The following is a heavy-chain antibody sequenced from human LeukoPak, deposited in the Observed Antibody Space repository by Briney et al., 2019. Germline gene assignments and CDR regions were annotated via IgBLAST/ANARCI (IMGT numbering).Heavy chain of an antibody. D-gene: IGHD3-22*01. CDR1: GGSISSGGYS. J-gene: IGHJ4*02. Sequence: SETLSLTCAVSGGSISSGGYSWSWIRQPPGKGLEWIGYIYYSGSTYYNPSLESRVTISVDTSKNQFSLKLSSVTAADTAVYYCNYYDSSGYRDYWGQGTLVTVSS. CDR3: NYYDSSGYRDY. V-gene: IGHV4-30-4*07. CDR2: IYYSGST.